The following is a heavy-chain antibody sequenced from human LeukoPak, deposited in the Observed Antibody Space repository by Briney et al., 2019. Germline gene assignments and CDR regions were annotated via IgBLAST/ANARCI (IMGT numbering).Heavy chain of an antibody. Sequence: GESLKISCKGSGYSFTSYWIGWVRQMPGKGLEWIGIIYPGDSDTRYSPSFQGQVTTSATKSISPAYLQWSSLKASDPAMYYCASSYDSSGTAPMRWSYFDYWGQGTLVTVSS. CDR1: GYSFTSYW. V-gene: IGHV5-51*01. CDR2: IYPGDSDT. CDR3: ASSYDSSGTAPMRWSYFDY. D-gene: IGHD3-22*01. J-gene: IGHJ4*02.